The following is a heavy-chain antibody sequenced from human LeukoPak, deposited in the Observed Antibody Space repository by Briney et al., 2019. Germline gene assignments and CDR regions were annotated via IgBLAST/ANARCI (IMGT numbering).Heavy chain of an antibody. V-gene: IGHV4-39*07. CDR3: ARFLGP. CDR1: GGSISSSNYY. CDR2: INHSGST. J-gene: IGHJ5*02. Sequence: SETLSLTCTVSGGSISSSNYYWGWIRQPPGKGLEWIGEINHSGSTNYNPSLKSRVTISVDTSKNQFSLKLSSVTAADTAVYYCARFLGPWGQGTLVTVSS. D-gene: IGHD7-27*01.